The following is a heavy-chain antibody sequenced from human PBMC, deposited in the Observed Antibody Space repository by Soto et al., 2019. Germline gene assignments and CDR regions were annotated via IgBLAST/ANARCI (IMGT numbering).Heavy chain of an antibody. Sequence: CGTLRLSCAASGYTFSSYDMHWVRQGTGKGLEWVSVIGSAGDSNYAPSVKGRFTISRENAKNSLYLQMNSLRAGDTAVYYCARGSKGPYGMDVWGQGTTVTVYS. CDR3: ARGSKGPYGMDV. D-gene: IGHD3-10*01. CDR2: IGSAGDS. V-gene: IGHV3-13*01. J-gene: IGHJ6*02. CDR1: GYTFSSYD.